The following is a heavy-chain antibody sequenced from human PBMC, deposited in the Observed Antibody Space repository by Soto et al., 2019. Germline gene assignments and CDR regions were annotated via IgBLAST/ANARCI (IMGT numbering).Heavy chain of an antibody. Sequence: ASVKVSCKASGYTFTGYYMHWVRQAPGQGLDWMGWINPNSGGTNYAQKFQGWVTMTRDTSISTAYMELSRLRSDDTAVYYCARGYCTNGVCYTEVDAFDIWGQGTMVTVSS. CDR2: INPNSGGT. V-gene: IGHV1-2*04. J-gene: IGHJ3*02. CDR3: ARGYCTNGVCYTEVDAFDI. D-gene: IGHD2-8*01. CDR1: GYTFTGYY.